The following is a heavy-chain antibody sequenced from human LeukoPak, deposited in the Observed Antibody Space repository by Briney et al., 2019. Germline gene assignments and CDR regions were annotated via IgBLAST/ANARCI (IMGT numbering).Heavy chain of an antibody. V-gene: IGHV4-34*01. CDR2: INHSGST. J-gene: IGHJ4*02. Sequence: SETLSLTCAVYGGSFSGYYWSWIRQPPGKGLEWIGEINHSGSTNYNPSLKSRVTISVDTSKNQFSLKLSSVTAADTAVYYCARRRYYYDSRGYPMGNYFDYWGQGTLVTVSS. CDR1: GGSFSGYY. D-gene: IGHD3-22*01. CDR3: ARRRYYYDSRGYPMGNYFDY.